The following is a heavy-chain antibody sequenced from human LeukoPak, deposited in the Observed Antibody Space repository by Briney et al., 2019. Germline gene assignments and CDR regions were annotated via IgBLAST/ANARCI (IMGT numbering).Heavy chain of an antibody. CDR3: ARGDGSSWAKEFDF. CDR2: INPYGGNT. Sequence: GASVKVSCKASGCTFTSHYMHWVRQAPGQGLEWLGRINPYGGNTSYAQKFQGRVTMTRDTSTKTLYMELSSLTSEDMAVYYCARGDGSSWAKEFDFWGQGTLVTVSS. D-gene: IGHD6-13*01. V-gene: IGHV1-46*01. J-gene: IGHJ4*02. CDR1: GCTFTSHY.